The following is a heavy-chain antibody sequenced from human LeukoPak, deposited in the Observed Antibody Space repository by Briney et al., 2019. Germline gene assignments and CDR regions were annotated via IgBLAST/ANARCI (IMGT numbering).Heavy chain of an antibody. Sequence: PGGSLRLSCVASGFTFRNYWMTWVRQAPGKGLEWVANINQEGNDKYYADSVKGRFTIPRDNTKNSLFLQMNSLRAEDTAVYYCVVTRTRGDHWGQGTLVTVSS. V-gene: IGHV3-7*03. CDR3: VVTRTRGDH. D-gene: IGHD2-21*01. J-gene: IGHJ4*02. CDR2: INQEGNDK. CDR1: GFTFRNYW.